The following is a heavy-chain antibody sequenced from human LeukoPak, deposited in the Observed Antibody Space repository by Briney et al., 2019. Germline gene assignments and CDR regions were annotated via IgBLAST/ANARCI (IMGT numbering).Heavy chain of an antibody. CDR3: ARRSGGSSSFPPDI. Sequence: SETLSLTCAVYGGSFSGYYWSWIRQPPGKGLEWIWEINHSGSTNYNPSLKSRVTISVDTSKNQFSLKLSSVTAADTAVYYCARRSGGSSSFPPDIWGQGTMVTVSS. CDR2: INHSGST. J-gene: IGHJ3*02. V-gene: IGHV4-34*01. CDR1: GGSFSGYY. D-gene: IGHD6-13*01.